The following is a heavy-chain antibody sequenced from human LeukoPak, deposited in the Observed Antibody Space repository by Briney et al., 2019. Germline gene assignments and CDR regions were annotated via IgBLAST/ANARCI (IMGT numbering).Heavy chain of an antibody. D-gene: IGHD3-10*01. Sequence: GRSLRLSCTASGFTFGDYAMNWVRQAPGKGLEWVSSIGSDSSYMYYADSVKGRFTISRDNAKNSLCLQMNSLRAEDTAVYYCAKDSSHRVFDYWGQGTLVTVSS. V-gene: IGHV3-21*01. J-gene: IGHJ4*02. CDR2: IGSDSSYM. CDR1: GFTFGDYA. CDR3: AKDSSHRVFDY.